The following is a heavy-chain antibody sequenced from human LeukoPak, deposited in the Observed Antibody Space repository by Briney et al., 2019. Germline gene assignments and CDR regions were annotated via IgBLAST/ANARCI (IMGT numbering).Heavy chain of an antibody. V-gene: IGHV3-21*01. J-gene: IGHJ1*01. CDR3: VRDSGSSYGYYFLH. CDR1: GFTFNSYS. CDR2: ISSSSSHM. Sequence: GGSLRLSYAASGFTFNSYSMYWVRQAPGKGLEWVSSISSSSSHMFYADSVKGRFSISRDNANNSLYLQMNSLRVEDTAVYYCVRDSGSSYGYYFLHWGQGTLVTVSS. D-gene: IGHD1-26*01.